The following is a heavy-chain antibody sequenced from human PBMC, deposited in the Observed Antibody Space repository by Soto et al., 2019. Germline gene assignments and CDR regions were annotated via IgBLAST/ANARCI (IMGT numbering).Heavy chain of an antibody. CDR3: ARETSYYYDSSGFDY. V-gene: IGHV4-30-4*01. CDR2: IYYSGST. D-gene: IGHD3-22*01. CDR1: GGSISSGDYY. J-gene: IGHJ4*02. Sequence: SETLSLTCTVSGGSISSGDYYWSWIRQPPGKGLEWIGYIYYSGSTYYNPSLKSRVTISVDTSKNQFSLKLSSVTAADTAVYYCARETSYYYDSSGFDYWGQGTLVTVSS.